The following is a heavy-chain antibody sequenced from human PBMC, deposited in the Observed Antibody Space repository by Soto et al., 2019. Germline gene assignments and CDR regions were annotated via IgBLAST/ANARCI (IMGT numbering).Heavy chain of an antibody. CDR3: ARLDGNSADYYYGMDV. V-gene: IGHV4-39*01. D-gene: IGHD6-19*01. CDR1: GDSITSSSFC. CDR2: ICYSGST. Sequence: SETLSLTCTVSGDSITSSSFCWGWIRQPPGKGLEWIGTICYSGSTYYNPSLQSRVTMSVDTSKNQFSLKLSSVTAADTGVYYCARLDGNSADYYYGMDVWGRGTTVTVSS. J-gene: IGHJ6*02.